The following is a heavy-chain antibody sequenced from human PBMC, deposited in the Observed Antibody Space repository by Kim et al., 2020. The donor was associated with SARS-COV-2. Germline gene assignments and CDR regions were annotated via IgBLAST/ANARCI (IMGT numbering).Heavy chain of an antibody. Sequence: GGSLRLSCAASGFTFTTYHMNWVRQAPGKGLEWISFIRVTDAIYYADSVMGRFTISRDYAKNSMDLLLNSMRDEDTAVVYCVTDWHCGLDVWGQATLVTV. D-gene: IGHD2-21*02. CDR2: IRVTDAI. J-gene: IGHJ4*02. CDR3: VTDWHCGLDV. V-gene: IGHV3-48*02. CDR1: GFTFTTYH.